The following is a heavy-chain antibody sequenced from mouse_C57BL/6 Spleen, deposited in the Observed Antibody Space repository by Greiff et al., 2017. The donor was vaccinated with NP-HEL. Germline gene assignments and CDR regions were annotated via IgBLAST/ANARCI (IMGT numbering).Heavy chain of an antibody. CDR1: GYTFTSYW. D-gene: IGHD1-1*01. CDR2: IDPSDSYT. J-gene: IGHJ3*01. Sequence: QVQLQQPGAELVMPGASVKLSCKASGYTFTSYWMHWVKQRPGQGLEWIGEIDPSDSYTNYNPKFKGKSTLTVDKSSSTAYMQLSSLTSEDSAVYYCARGAYGSSFAYWGQGTLVTVSA. V-gene: IGHV1-69*01. CDR3: ARGAYGSSFAY.